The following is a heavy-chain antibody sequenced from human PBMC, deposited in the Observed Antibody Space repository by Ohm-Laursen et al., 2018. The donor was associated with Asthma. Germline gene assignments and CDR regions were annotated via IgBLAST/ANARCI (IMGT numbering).Heavy chain of an antibody. V-gene: IGHV3-21*01. Sequence: SLRLSCAASGFTFSSYSMSWVRQAPGKGLEWVSSISSSSSYIYYADSVKGRFTISRDNAKNSLYLQMNSLRAEDTAVYYCARDLGIAVAGTPFSFDYWGQGTLVTVSS. CDR2: ISSSSSYI. CDR3: ARDLGIAVAGTPFSFDY. D-gene: IGHD6-19*01. CDR1: GFTFSSYS. J-gene: IGHJ4*02.